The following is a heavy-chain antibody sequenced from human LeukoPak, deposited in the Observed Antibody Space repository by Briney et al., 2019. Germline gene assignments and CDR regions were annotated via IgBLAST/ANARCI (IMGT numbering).Heavy chain of an antibody. Sequence: ASVKVSCKASGYTSSSYGINWVRQAPGQGLEWMGWISVYNGNTDYAQKLQGRVTMTTDTSTSTTYMELRSLRSDDTAVYYCARGDTAIDPPYYFDYWGQGTLVTVSS. D-gene: IGHD5-18*01. CDR3: ARGDTAIDPPYYFDY. CDR1: GYTSSSYG. V-gene: IGHV1-18*01. J-gene: IGHJ4*02. CDR2: ISVYNGNT.